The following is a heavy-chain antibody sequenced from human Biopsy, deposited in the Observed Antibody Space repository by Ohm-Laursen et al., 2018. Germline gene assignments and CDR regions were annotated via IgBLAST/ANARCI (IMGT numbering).Heavy chain of an antibody. V-gene: IGHV4-34*12. CDR3: ARHPTGFWFDP. CDR2: IIQSGST. J-gene: IGHJ5*02. Sequence: GTLSLTCAVYGGSFTGYYWSWIRQPPGKGLEWIGDIIQSGSTNYSPSLKSRVTISVDTSTNQFSLKVSSVTAADTALYFCARHPTGFWFDPWGHGTLVTVSS. CDR1: GGSFTGYY.